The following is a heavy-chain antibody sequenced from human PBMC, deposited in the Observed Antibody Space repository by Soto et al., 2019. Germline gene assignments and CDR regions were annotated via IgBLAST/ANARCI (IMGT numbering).Heavy chain of an antibody. CDR2: IYYSGST. J-gene: IGHJ2*01. Sequence: QVQLQESGPGLVKPSENLSITCTVSGGSISSYYWSWIRQPPGKGLEWIGYIYYSGSTNYNPSLKSRVTISVDTSKNQFSLKLSSVTAADTAVYYCASVVRGEWYFDLWGRGTLVTVSS. D-gene: IGHD3-10*01. V-gene: IGHV4-59*01. CDR1: GGSISSYY. CDR3: ASVVRGEWYFDL.